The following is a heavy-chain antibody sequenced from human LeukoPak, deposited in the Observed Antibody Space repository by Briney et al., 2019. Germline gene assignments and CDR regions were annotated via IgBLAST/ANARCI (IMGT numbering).Heavy chain of an antibody. CDR2: INHSGST. D-gene: IGHD2-2*01. CDR3: ARGSYCSSTSCLQNYYYYYGMDV. Sequence: PSETLSLTCAVYGGSFSGYYWSWIRQPPGKGLEWIGEINHSGSTNYNPSLKSRVTISVDTSENQFSLKLSSVTAADTAVYYCARGSYCSSTSCLQNYYYYYGMDVWGQGTTVTVSS. J-gene: IGHJ6*02. V-gene: IGHV4-34*01. CDR1: GGSFSGYY.